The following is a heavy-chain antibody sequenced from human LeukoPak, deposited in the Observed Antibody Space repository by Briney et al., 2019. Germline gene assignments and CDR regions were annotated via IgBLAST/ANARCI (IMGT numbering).Heavy chain of an antibody. D-gene: IGHD3-9*01. V-gene: IGHV3-7*01. CDR3: ARDQNYDILTGPRNWFDA. CDR1: GFTVGTFW. CDR2: IKEDGSTK. Sequence: QTGGSLRLSCAASGFTVGTFWMSWVRQAPGKGLEWVANIKEDGSTKNYVDSVKGRFTISRDNSKNTLYLQMNSLRAEDTAVYYCARDQNYDILTGPRNWFDAWGQGTLVTVSS. J-gene: IGHJ5*02.